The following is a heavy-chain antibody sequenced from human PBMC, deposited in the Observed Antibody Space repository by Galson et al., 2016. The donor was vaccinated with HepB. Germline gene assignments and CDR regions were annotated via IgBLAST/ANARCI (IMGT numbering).Heavy chain of an antibody. CDR1: GNTFTYRY. CDR3: VGVTIPGDAFDI. V-gene: IGHV1-45*02. J-gene: IGHJ3*02. D-gene: IGHD3-16*01. CDR2: ITPFNGDT. Sequence: SVKVSCKASGNTFTYRYLHWVRQAPGQAPEWMGWITPFNGDTNYAQKFQDRVTITRDRSMNTVYMEMISLRSGDTAMFYFVGVTIPGDAFDIWGQGTMVTVSS.